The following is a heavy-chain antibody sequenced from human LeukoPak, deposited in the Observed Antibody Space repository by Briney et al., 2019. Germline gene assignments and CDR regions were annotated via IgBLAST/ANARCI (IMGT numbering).Heavy chain of an antibody. V-gene: IGHV1-18*01. Sequence: ASVKVSCKASGYAFTSYGISWVRQAPGQGLEWMGWISAYNGNTNYAQKLQGRVTMTTDTSTSTAYMELRNLRSDDTAVYYCARYCSSTSCYKESDYWGQGTLVTVSS. CDR3: ARYCSSTSCYKESDY. CDR2: ISAYNGNT. CDR1: GYAFTSYG. D-gene: IGHD2-2*02. J-gene: IGHJ4*02.